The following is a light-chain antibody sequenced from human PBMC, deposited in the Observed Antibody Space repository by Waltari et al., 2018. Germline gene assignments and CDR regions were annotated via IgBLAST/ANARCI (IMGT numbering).Light chain of an antibody. V-gene: IGLV3-25*03. CDR1: DLGKKF. CDR2: KDI. J-gene: IGLJ3*02. CDR3: QAADNTGTFPV. Sequence: SYELTQPPSVSLSPGQTARITCSAADLGKKFVFWYQHKAGQAPLWVICKDIQRPSGIPERFSGSSSETTATLTINTVQPEDEATYYCQAADNTGTFPVFGGGTRLTVL.